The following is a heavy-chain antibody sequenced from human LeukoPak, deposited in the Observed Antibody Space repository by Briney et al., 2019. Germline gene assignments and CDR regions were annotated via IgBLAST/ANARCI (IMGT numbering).Heavy chain of an antibody. CDR2: IKQDGSDK. Sequence: GGALRLSCAAAGFPFSRYLMSGVRQAPGKGLEWVANIKQDGSDKYYVDSVKGRFTISRDNAKNSLYLQLNSLRADDTAVYYCARLTGTTGFDYWGQGTLVTVSS. J-gene: IGHJ4*02. CDR3: ARLTGTTGFDY. D-gene: IGHD1-1*01. V-gene: IGHV3-7*01. CDR1: GFPFSRYL.